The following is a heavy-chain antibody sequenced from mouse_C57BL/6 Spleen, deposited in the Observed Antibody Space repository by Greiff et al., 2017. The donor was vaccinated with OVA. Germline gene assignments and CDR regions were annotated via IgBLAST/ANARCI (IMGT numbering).Heavy chain of an antibody. CDR1: GYTFTNYW. Sequence: QVQLQQSGAELVRPGTSVKMSCKASGYTFTNYWIGWAKQRPGHGLEWIGDIYPGGGYTNYNEKFKGKATLTADKSSSTAYMQFSSLTSEDSAIYYCARGYYGNFSWFAYWGQGTLVTVSA. CDR3: ARGYYGNFSWFAY. V-gene: IGHV1-63*01. J-gene: IGHJ3*01. D-gene: IGHD2-1*01. CDR2: IYPGGGYT.